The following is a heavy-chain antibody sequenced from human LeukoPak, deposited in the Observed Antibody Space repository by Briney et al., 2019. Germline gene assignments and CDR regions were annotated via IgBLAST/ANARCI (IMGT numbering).Heavy chain of an antibody. D-gene: IGHD2-2*01. V-gene: IGHV3-53*01. CDR3: AKDLSGDGCLDTRCYRAFDH. CDR1: GFTVSNNY. CDR2: IYSGGTT. Sequence: GGSLRLSCAASGFTVSNNYMSWVRQAPGKGLEWVSLIYSGGTTYYADSVRGRFTISRDNSKNTLYLQMNSLRAEDTAVYYCAKDLSGDGCLDTRCYRAFDHWGQGTLVTVSS. J-gene: IGHJ4*02.